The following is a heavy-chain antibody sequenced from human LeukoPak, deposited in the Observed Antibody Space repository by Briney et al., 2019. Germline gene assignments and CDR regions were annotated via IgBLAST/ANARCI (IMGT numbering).Heavy chain of an antibody. J-gene: IGHJ4*02. CDR1: GYSFTSYD. Sequence: ASVKVSCKASGYSFTSYDINWVRQATGQGLEWMGWMNPNSGNTGYAQKFQGRVTMTTDTSTSTAYMELRSLRSDDTAVYYCAREADYGDYVHWGQGTLVTVSS. V-gene: IGHV1-8*01. CDR3: AREADYGDYVH. D-gene: IGHD4-17*01. CDR2: MNPNSGNT.